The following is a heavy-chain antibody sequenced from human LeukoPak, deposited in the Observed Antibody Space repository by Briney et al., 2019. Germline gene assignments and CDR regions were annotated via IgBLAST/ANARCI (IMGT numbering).Heavy chain of an antibody. CDR3: ASSYRYGDYDGY. D-gene: IGHD3-16*02. V-gene: IGHV1-18*01. CDR2: ISAYSGNT. Sequence: GASVKVSCKASGGTFSSYAISWVRQAPGQGLEWMGWISAYSGNTNYAQKLQGRVTMTTDTSTSTAYMELRSLRSDDTAVYYCASSYRYGDYDGYWGQGTLVTVSS. J-gene: IGHJ4*02. CDR1: GGTFSSYA.